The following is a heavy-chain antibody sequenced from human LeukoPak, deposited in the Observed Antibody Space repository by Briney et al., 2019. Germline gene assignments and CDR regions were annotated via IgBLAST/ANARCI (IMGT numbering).Heavy chain of an antibody. V-gene: IGHV1-69*05. CDR1: GGTFSSYA. D-gene: IGHD1-26*01. CDR3: ASPHPKGSDSGSLNFDY. Sequence: APVKVSCKASGGTFSSYAISWVRQAPGQGLEWMGGIIPIFGTANYAQKFQGRVTITTDESTSTAYMELSSLRSEDTAVYYCASPHPKGSDSGSLNFDYWGQGTLVTVSS. J-gene: IGHJ4*02. CDR2: IIPIFGTA.